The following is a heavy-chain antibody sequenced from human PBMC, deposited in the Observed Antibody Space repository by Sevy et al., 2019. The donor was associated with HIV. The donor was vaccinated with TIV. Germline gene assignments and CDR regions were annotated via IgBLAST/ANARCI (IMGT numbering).Heavy chain of an antibody. J-gene: IGHJ4*01. CDR1: GFGLSGNA. CDR2: IHGGDDTT. Sequence: GGSLRLSCAASGFGLSGNAMSWVRQAPGKGLEWVAAIHGGDDTTHYGDSVKGRFTISRDSFKNILYLQMDSLRVEDTAVYYCAKDILGWSFDYWGHGTLVTVSS. D-gene: IGHD3-3*01. CDR3: AKDILGWSFDY. V-gene: IGHV3-23*01.